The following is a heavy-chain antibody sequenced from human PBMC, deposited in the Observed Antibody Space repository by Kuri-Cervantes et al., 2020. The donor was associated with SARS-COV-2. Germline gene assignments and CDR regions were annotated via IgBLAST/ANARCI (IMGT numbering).Heavy chain of an antibody. Sequence: GESLKISCAAPGFTFSSYGMHWARQAPGKGLEWVAVIWYDGSNKYYADSVKGRFTISRDNSKNTPYLQMNSLRAEDTAVYYCARGSSGYYYFDYWGQGTLVTVSS. CDR2: IWYDGSNK. CDR1: GFTFSSYG. J-gene: IGHJ4*02. CDR3: ARGSSGYYYFDY. V-gene: IGHV3-33*01. D-gene: IGHD3-22*01.